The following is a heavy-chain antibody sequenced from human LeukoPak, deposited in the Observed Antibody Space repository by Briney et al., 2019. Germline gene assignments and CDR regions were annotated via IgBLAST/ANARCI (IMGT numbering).Heavy chain of an antibody. CDR2: IWYDGSNK. CDR3: ARDSAGIAAALWGYGMDV. J-gene: IGHJ6*02. D-gene: IGHD6-13*01. Sequence: GGSLRLSCVVSGFTFSSYGMHWVRQAPGKGLEWVAVIWYDGSNKYYADSVKGRFTISRDNSKNTLYLQMNSLRAEDTAVYYCARDSAGIAAALWGYGMDVWGQGTTVTVSS. V-gene: IGHV3-33*08. CDR1: GFTFSSYG.